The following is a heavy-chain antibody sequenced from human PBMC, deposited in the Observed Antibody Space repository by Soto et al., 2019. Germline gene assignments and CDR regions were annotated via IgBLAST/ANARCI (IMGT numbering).Heavy chain of an antibody. CDR2: IYYSGST. J-gene: IGHJ4*02. Sequence: QVQLQESGPGLVKPSQTLSLTCTVSGGSISSGGYYWSWIRQHPGKGLEWIGYIYYSGSTYYNPSLKSRVTISVDTSKNQFSPKLCSVTAADTAVYYCARKQGSGTSTHFDYWGQGTLVTVSS. CDR3: ARKQGSGTSTHFDY. CDR1: GGSISSGGYY. V-gene: IGHV4-31*03. D-gene: IGHD3-10*01.